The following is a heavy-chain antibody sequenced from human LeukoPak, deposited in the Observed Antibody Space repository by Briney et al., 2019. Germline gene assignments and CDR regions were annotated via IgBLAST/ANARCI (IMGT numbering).Heavy chain of an antibody. D-gene: IGHD5-18*01. CDR2: IYTSGST. V-gene: IGHV4-61*02. Sequence: SETLSLTCTVSGGSISSGIYYWSWIRQPAGKGLEWIGRIYTSGSTNYNPSLKSRVTISLDTSKNQVSLKLKSVTATDTAVYYCAGDVNIAMGESWGQGTLVTVSS. CDR3: AGDVNIAMGES. J-gene: IGHJ5*02. CDR1: GGSISSGIYY.